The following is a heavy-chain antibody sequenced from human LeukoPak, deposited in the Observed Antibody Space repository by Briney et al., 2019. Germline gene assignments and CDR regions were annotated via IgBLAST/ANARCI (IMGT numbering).Heavy chain of an antibody. CDR1: GFTFSTYW. V-gene: IGHV3-7*01. CDR2: IKEDESAK. CDR3: ARDVGGSLDY. D-gene: IGHD1-26*01. J-gene: IGHJ4*02. Sequence: GGSLRLSCAASGFTFSTYWMAWVRQAPGKGLEWVANIKEDESAKHQADSVKGRFTISRDNAQNSVYLQMSSLRGEDTAVYYCARDVGGSLDYWVQGTLVTVSS.